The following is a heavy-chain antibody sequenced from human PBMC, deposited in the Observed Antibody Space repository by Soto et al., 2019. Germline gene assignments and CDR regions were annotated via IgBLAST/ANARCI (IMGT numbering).Heavy chain of an antibody. D-gene: IGHD1-7*01. CDR3: ARGETANTKFDP. CDR2: IYHSGST. CDR1: GGSISSGTFS. J-gene: IGHJ5*02. Sequence: SETLSLTCTVSGGSISSGTFSWTWIRQPPGKGLEWIGYIYHSGSTYSNPSLTSRVTISVDKSKNQFSLTLTSVTAADKAVYFCARGETANTKFDPSGQGALVTVSS. V-gene: IGHV4-30-2*01.